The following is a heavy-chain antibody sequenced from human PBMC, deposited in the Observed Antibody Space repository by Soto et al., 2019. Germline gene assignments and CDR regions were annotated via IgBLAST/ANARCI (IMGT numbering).Heavy chain of an antibody. J-gene: IGHJ4*02. CDR2: ISAYNGNT. CDR3: ARDSEYSSSSGFDY. CDR1: GYTFTSYG. D-gene: IGHD6-6*01. V-gene: IGHV1-18*01. Sequence: QVQLVQSGAEVKKPGASVKVSCKASGYTFTSYGISCVRQSPGQSLEWMAWISAYNGNTNYAQKLQGRVTITTDTSTSKAYMELRSLRSDDTAVYYCARDSEYSSSSGFDYWGQGTLVTVSS.